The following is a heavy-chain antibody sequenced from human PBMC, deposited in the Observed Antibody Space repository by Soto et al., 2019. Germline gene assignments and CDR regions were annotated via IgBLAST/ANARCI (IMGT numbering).Heavy chain of an antibody. V-gene: IGHV3-23*01. CDR2: ISGSGGST. Sequence: GGSLRLSCAASGFTFSAFALSWVRQAPGEGLEWVSAISGSGGSTYYADSVKGRFTISRDNSRNTLYLQMNSLRAEDTAVYYCAKDSKDYYGYYYMDVWGKGTTVTVSS. J-gene: IGHJ6*03. CDR1: GFTFSAFA. CDR3: AKDSKDYYGYYYMDV.